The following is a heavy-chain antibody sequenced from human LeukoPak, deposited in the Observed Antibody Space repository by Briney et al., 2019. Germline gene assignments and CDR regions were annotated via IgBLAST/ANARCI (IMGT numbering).Heavy chain of an antibody. CDR3: ARGHYDILTCNWFDP. Sequence: SETLSLTCTVSGGSISSGDYYWSWIRQPPGKGLEWIGYIYYSGNTYYNPSLKSRVTISVDTSKNQFSLKLSSVTAADTAVYYCARGHYDILTCNWFDPWGQGTLVTVSS. D-gene: IGHD3-9*01. J-gene: IGHJ5*02. CDR1: GGSISSGDYY. V-gene: IGHV4-30-4*01. CDR2: IYYSGNT.